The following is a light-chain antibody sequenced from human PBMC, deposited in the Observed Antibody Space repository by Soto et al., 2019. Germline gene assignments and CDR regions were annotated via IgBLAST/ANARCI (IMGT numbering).Light chain of an antibody. CDR2: GAS. CDR1: QSVSSN. Sequence: IVMTQSPATLSVSPGDRVTLSCRASQSVSSNYLAWYRQKPGQAPRLLIYGASSRATGIPDRFSGSGSGTEFNLTISSLQSEDFGVYYCQQYNNWPRATFGGGTKVDIK. J-gene: IGKJ4*01. CDR3: QQYNNWPRAT. V-gene: IGKV3D-15*01.